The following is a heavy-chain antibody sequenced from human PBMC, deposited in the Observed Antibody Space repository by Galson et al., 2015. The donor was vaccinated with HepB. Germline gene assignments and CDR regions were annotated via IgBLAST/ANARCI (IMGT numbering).Heavy chain of an antibody. Sequence: SLRLSCAASGFTFTHGWMSWVRQAPGTGLEWVGRIKSKTDGGSTDYAAPVKGRFTISRADSKDTLYMQMNSLKTEDTAVYYCTTYFGVLTHPPSNYFGMDVWGHGTTVTVSS. CDR3: TTYFGVLTHPPSNYFGMDV. V-gene: IGHV3-15*01. CDR1: GFTFTHGW. D-gene: IGHD3-3*01. J-gene: IGHJ6*02. CDR2: IKSKTDGGST.